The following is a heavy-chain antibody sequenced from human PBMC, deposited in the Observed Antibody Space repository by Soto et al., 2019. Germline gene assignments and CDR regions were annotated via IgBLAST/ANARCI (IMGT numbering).Heavy chain of an antibody. D-gene: IGHD3-10*01. CDR3: ARGEVRGPFDI. Sequence: SETLSLTCTVSGGSMNSHDYYWSWIRQPPGKGLEWIGYIHNSGSTYYNPSLKSRLTISSDMSKNQFSLRLNSVTAADTALYFCARGEVRGPFDIWGQGTKVTVSS. CDR2: IHNSGST. V-gene: IGHV4-30-4*01. CDR1: GGSMNSHDYY. J-gene: IGHJ3*02.